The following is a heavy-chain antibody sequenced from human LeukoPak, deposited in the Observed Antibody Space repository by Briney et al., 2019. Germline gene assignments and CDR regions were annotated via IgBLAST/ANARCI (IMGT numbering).Heavy chain of an antibody. V-gene: IGHV4-39*01. Sequence: SETLSLTCTVSGGSISSSRYYWGWIRQPPGKGLEWIGSIYYSGSTYYNPSLKSRVTISVDTSKNQFSLKLSSVTAADTAVYYCASSLVDCSGGSCYPPVGNWGQGTLVTVSS. D-gene: IGHD2-15*01. CDR3: ASSLVDCSGGSCYPPVGN. J-gene: IGHJ4*02. CDR1: GGSISSSRYY. CDR2: IYYSGST.